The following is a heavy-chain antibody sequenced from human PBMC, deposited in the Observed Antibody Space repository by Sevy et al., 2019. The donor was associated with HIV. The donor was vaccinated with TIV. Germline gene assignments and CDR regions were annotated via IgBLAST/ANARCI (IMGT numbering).Heavy chain of an antibody. V-gene: IGHV4-59*11. D-gene: IGHD3-22*01. CDR1: GGPISSHY. CDR2: FYYTGIT. J-gene: IGHJ4*02. CDR3: ARLPCPYYDSSGDLIREYYFDS. Sequence: SETLSLTCTVSGGPISSHYWNWIRQTPGKGLEWIGSFYYTGITNYNPSLKSRITMSADTSKNRVSLKLRSVTAADTAVYYCARLPCPYYDSSGDLIREYYFDSWGQGTLVTVSS.